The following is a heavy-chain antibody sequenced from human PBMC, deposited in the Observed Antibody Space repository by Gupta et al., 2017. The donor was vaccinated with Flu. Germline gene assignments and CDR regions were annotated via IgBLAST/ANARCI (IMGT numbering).Heavy chain of an antibody. V-gene: IGHV3-48*03. CDR2: MSSSAST. CDR1: GFPFSSYD. CDR3: ARGHWDN. Sequence: LSCAASGFPFSSYDMSWVRQAPGRGLEWVSVMSSSASTYYGDPVRGRFTISRDNAKNSLYLQMSGLRDEDTAVYYCARGHWDNWGQGTLVTVSS. J-gene: IGHJ4*02.